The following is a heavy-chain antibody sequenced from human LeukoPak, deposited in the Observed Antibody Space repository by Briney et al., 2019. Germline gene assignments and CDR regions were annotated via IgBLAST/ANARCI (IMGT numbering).Heavy chain of an antibody. D-gene: IGHD1-26*01. CDR3: ARFDPNSGTYKDFDY. Sequence: GGSLRLSCAASAFTLSRYWMTWVRQAPGKGLEWVAHIKQDGSEKSYVDSVKGRFTISRDNAKNSLYLQMSSLRAEDTALYYCARFDPNSGTYKDFDYWGQGTLVTVSS. J-gene: IGHJ4*02. CDR2: IKQDGSEK. CDR1: AFTLSRYW. V-gene: IGHV3-7*01.